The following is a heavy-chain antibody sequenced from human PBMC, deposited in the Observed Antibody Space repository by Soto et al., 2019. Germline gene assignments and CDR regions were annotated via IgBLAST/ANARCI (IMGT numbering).Heavy chain of an antibody. CDR3: AREGGAPYYYYGMDV. J-gene: IGHJ6*02. CDR2: ISTYNGDT. Sequence: QVQLVQSGAEVKKPGASVKVSCKASGYTFTRSGISWVRQAPGQGLEWMGWISTYNGDTNYAQTFQGRVTMTTDTSTSTVNMEVRSLRSDDTAVYYCAREGGAPYYYYGMDVWGQGTPVTVSS. D-gene: IGHD3-10*01. CDR1: GYTFTRSG. V-gene: IGHV1-18*01.